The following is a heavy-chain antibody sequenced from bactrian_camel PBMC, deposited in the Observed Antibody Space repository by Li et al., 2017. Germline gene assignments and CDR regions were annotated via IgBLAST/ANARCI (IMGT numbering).Heavy chain of an antibody. CDR2: SLSGDGAA. CDR3: AARRSVGICSFGNDDY. V-gene: IGHV3S40*01. J-gene: IGHJ4*01. D-gene: IGHD2*01. Sequence: VQLVESGGGLVQPGGSLRLSCSASGFTFRTSTMSWVRLAPGKGLEWVSASLSGDGAAKYADSVKGRFTVSQDTPKRTLDLQLNNLKPEDTAMYVCAARRSVGICSFGNDDYWGQGTQVTVS. CDR1: GFTFRTST.